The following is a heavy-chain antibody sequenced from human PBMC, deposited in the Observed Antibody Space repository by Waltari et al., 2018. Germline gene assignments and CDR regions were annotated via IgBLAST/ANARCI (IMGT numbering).Heavy chain of an antibody. CDR3: AAAAHYYGMDV. V-gene: IGHV3-15*01. CDR2: IKSKTDGGTT. CDR1: GFPFSNYW. D-gene: IGHD6-25*01. Sequence: EVQLVESGGGLVKPGGSLRLSCAASGFPFSNYWMSWVRQAPGKGLEWVGRIKSKTDGGTTDYAAPVKGRFTISRDDSKNTLYLQMNSLKTEDTAVYNCAAAAHYYGMDVWGQGTTVTVSS. J-gene: IGHJ6*02.